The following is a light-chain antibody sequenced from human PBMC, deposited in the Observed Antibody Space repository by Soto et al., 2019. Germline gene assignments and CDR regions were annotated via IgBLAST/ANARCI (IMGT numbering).Light chain of an antibody. CDR1: QDVSNY. CDR3: QQYSNLIT. V-gene: IGKV1-33*01. CDR2: DAS. Sequence: DIQMTQSPSSLSASAGDMVTITCQASQDVSNYLNWYQQKLGKAPKLLIYDASNLETGVPSRFSGSGSGTYFSFTISSLQPEDFATYYCQQYSNLITFGQGTRLEI. J-gene: IGKJ5*01.